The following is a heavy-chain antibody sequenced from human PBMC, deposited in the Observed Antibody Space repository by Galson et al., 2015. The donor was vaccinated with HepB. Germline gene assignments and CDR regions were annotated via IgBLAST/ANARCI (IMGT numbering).Heavy chain of an antibody. Sequence: SETLSLTCSVSGASISRNTFYWGWVRQPPGKGLEWIATIYHGGESYYHPSLKSRVTMSIDTSKNLIYLQLTSVTAADTAVYFCARRVGFFRHDYSRYYKDDAFDLWGPGTMVIVSS. J-gene: IGHJ3*01. CDR3: ARRVGFFRHDYSRYYKDDAFDL. D-gene: IGHD2-2*01. CDR2: IYHGGES. CDR1: GASISRNTFY. V-gene: IGHV4-39*07.